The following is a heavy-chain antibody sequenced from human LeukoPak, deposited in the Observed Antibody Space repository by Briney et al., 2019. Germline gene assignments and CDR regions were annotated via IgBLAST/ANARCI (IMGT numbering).Heavy chain of an antibody. D-gene: IGHD6-13*01. CDR1: GGFITNYY. CDR3: ARTTEAHSWRTRYYDYYMDV. Sequence: SETLSLTCTVSGGFITNYYWSWIRQPPGKGLEWIGRIYTSGSTNYNPSLKSRVTISVDTSKNQFSLKLSSVTAADTAVYYCARTTEAHSWRTRYYDYYMDVWGKGTTVTVSS. V-gene: IGHV4-4*08. CDR2: IYTSGST. J-gene: IGHJ6*03.